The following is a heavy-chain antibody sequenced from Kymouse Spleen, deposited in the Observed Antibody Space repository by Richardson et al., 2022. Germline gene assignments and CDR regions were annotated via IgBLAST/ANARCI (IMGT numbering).Heavy chain of an antibody. CDR3: ARHEGYYGSGSYYNLYYYYYGMDV. CDR1: GGSISSSSYY. Sequence: QLQLQESGPGLVKPSETLSLTCTVSGGSISSSSYYWGWIRQPPGKGLEWIGSIYYSGSTYYNPSLKSRVTISVDTSKNQFSLKLSSVTAADTAVYYCARHEGYYGSGSYYNLYYYYYGMDVWGQGTTVTVSS. D-gene: IGHD3-10*01. CDR2: IYYSGST. V-gene: IGHV4-39*01. J-gene: IGHJ6*02.